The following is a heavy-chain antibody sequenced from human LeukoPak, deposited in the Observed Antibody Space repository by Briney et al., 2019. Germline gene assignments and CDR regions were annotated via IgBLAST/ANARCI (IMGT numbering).Heavy chain of an antibody. V-gene: IGHV1-8*03. CDR2: MNPNSGNT. CDR1: GYTFTSYD. J-gene: IGHJ6*03. Sequence: ASVKVSCKASGYTFTSYDINWVRQATGQGLEWMGWMNPNSGNTGYAQKFQGRVTITRNTSISTAYMELSSLRSEDTAVYYCDRQSNYGPIPSYYYYYYMDVWGKGTTVTVSS. CDR3: DRQSNYGPIPSYYYYYYMDV. D-gene: IGHD4-11*01.